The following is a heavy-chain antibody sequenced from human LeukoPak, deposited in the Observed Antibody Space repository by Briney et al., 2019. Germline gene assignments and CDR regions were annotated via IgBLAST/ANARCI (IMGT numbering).Heavy chain of an antibody. V-gene: IGHV3-21*04. CDR2: ISSSSSYI. CDR3: ARDSKKYCSSPSCYQSPATHYYYYGMDV. Sequence: GGSLRLSCAASGFTFSSHSMNWVRQAPGKGLELVSSISSSSSYINYAGSGKGRFTISRDNAKNSLYLQMNSLRAEDTAVYYCARDSKKYCSSPSCYQSPATHYYYYGMDVWGQGTTVTVSS. CDR1: GFTFSSHS. D-gene: IGHD2-2*01. J-gene: IGHJ6*02.